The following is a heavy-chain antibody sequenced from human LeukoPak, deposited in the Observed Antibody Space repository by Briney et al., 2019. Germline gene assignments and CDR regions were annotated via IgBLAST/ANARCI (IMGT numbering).Heavy chain of an antibody. CDR2: IRASGGAT. V-gene: IGHV3-23*01. J-gene: IGHJ4*02. CDR3: AKGYYFDILSGYSSLDS. D-gene: IGHD3-9*01. Sequence: TGGTLRLSCAASGFTFKKYDVTWVRQAPGKGLEWVSGIRASGGATYYADSVKGRFTISRDDSKNTLYLQMNSLRAEDTAAYYCAKGYYFDILSGYSSLDSWGQGTLVTVSS. CDR1: GFTFKKYD.